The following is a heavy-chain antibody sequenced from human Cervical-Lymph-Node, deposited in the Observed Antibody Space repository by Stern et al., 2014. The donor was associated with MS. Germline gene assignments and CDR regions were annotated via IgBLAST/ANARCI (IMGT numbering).Heavy chain of an antibody. Sequence: QVQLQESGPGLVKPSETLSLICTVSGGSISSYYWSWIRQPPGKGLEWIGYVYYSGSTNYNPSLRSRVTISVDTSKNQFSLKMSSVTAADTAVYFCAREGRTSYYFDYWGQGTLVTVSS. CDR3: AREGRTSYYFDY. CDR1: GGSISSYY. J-gene: IGHJ4*02. D-gene: IGHD2-15*01. V-gene: IGHV4-59*01. CDR2: VYYSGST.